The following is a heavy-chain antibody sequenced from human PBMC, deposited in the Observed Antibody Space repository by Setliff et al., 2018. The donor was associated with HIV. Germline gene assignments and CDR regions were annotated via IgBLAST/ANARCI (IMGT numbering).Heavy chain of an antibody. CDR3: AGQGNIVVVTSFDY. CDR2: VDYTGST. Sequence: SETLSLTCTVSGGSISTSNYYWGWVRQPPGKGLEWVGNVDYTGSTYYNPSLKSRVTISVDTSKNQFSLRLNSVTAADTAVYYCAGQGNIVVVTSFDYWGQRTLVTVSS. D-gene: IGHD2-21*02. CDR1: GGSISTSNYY. V-gene: IGHV4-39*07. J-gene: IGHJ4*02.